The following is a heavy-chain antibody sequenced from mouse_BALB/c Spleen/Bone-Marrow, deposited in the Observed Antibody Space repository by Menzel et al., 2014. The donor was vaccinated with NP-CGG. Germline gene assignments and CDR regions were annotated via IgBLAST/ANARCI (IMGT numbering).Heavy chain of an antibody. D-gene: IGHD1-1*01. CDR3: ARTYGSSYFVY. J-gene: IGHJ3*01. Sequence: VQFQESGPELVKPGASVRISCKASGYAFSNSWMNWVKQRPGQGLEWIGRIYPGDGDTNYNGKFKGKATLTADKSSSTAYMQLSGLTSVDSAVYICARTYGSSYFVYWGQGTLVTVSA. V-gene: IGHV1-82*01. CDR1: GYAFSNSW. CDR2: IYPGDGDT.